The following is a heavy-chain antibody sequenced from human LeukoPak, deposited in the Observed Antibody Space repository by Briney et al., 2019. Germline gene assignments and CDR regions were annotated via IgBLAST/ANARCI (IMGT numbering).Heavy chain of an antibody. CDR2: ISRTSSYI. J-gene: IGHJ4*02. Sequence: PGGSLRLSCAASGFTFSRYNMKWVRQAPGKGLEWVSSISRTSSYIYYADSVKGRFTISRDNAQNSLYLQMNSLRVEDTAVYYCARVLGTDCSGGSCYSGLDHWGQGTLVTVSS. CDR1: GFTFSRYN. D-gene: IGHD2-15*01. CDR3: ARVLGTDCSGGSCYSGLDH. V-gene: IGHV3-21*01.